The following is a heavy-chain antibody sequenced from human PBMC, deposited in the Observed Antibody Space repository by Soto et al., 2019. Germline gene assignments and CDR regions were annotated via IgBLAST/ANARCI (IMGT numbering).Heavy chain of an antibody. CDR2: IKEDGSER. CDR1: GFTFSSYW. CDR3: GRATGADKEDY. J-gene: IGHJ4*02. D-gene: IGHD3-10*01. Sequence: EVQLVESGGGLVQPGGSLRLSCAASGFTFSSYWMSWVRQAPGKGLEWVANIKEDGSERYYVDSVKGRFTISRDNAKNSLYLQMNSLRAEDTAVYYCGRATGADKEDYWGQGTLVTVSS. V-gene: IGHV3-7*04.